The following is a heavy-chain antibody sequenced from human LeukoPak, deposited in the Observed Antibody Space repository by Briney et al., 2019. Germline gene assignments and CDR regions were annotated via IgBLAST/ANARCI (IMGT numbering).Heavy chain of an antibody. J-gene: IGHJ6*02. CDR3: ARFGVDYDMDV. Sequence: SETLSLTCTVSGGSISGHYWTWVRQPPGEGLEWIGQVHYSGKADYNPSLRSRITISVDTSKNQMSLKVTSVTAADTAVYYCARFGVDYDMDVWGQGTTVTVS. CDR1: GGSISGHY. V-gene: IGHV4-59*11. D-gene: IGHD3-16*01. CDR2: VHYSGKA.